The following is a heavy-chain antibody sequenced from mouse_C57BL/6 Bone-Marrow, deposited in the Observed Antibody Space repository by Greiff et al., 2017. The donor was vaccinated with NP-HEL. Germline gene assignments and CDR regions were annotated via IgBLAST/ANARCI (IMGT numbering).Heavy chain of an antibody. CDR1: GYTFTSYW. CDR2: IDPSDSYT. J-gene: IGHJ4*01. Sequence: VQLQQPGAELVMPGASVKLSCKASGYTFTSYWMHWVKQRPGQGLEWIGEIDPSDSYTNYNQKFKGKSTLTVDKSSSTAYMQLSSLTSEDSAVYYCARDGYYPYYYAMDYWGQGTSVTGSS. D-gene: IGHD2-3*01. CDR3: ARDGYYPYYYAMDY. V-gene: IGHV1-69*01.